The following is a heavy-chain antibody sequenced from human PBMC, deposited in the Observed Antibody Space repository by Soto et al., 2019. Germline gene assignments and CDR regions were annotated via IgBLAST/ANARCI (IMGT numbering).Heavy chain of an antibody. J-gene: IGHJ6*02. Sequence: SVKVSCKASGGTFSSYAISWVRQAPGQGLEWMGGIIPIFGTANYAQKFQGRVTITADKSTSTAYMELSSLRSEDTAVYYCARFDDSSGYYYPPYYYDMDVWGQGTTVTVSS. V-gene: IGHV1-69*06. CDR2: IIPIFGTA. CDR1: GGTFSSYA. D-gene: IGHD3-22*01. CDR3: ARFDDSSGYYYPPYYYDMDV.